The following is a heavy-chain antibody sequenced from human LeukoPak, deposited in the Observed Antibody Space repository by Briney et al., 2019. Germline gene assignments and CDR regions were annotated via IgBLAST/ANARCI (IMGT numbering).Heavy chain of an antibody. CDR2: INQDGSEK. Sequence: PGGSLRLSCAASGFTFSSYWMSWVRQAPGKGLEWVANINQDGSEKYYVDSVKGRFTFSRDNAKTSLYLQMNSLRAEDTAVYYCARQRGHNYGRFDYWGQGTLVTVSS. CDR1: GFTFSSYW. V-gene: IGHV3-7*01. J-gene: IGHJ4*02. CDR3: ARQRGHNYGRFDY. D-gene: IGHD5-18*01.